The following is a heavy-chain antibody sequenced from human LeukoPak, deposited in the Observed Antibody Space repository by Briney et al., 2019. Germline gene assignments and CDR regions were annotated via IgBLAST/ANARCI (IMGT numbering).Heavy chain of an antibody. CDR2: ISGSDGSK. CDR1: GFTFSRYA. Sequence: QPGGSLLLSCAASGFTFSRYAMSWVRRPAEKGLEWVSVISGSDGSKYYADSVRGRFTIPRDDSGTTLFLQMNSLRPEATAVYYCARQVSCHTTTCYAGMPPDYWGQGTLVTVSS. V-gene: IGHV3-23*01. D-gene: IGHD2-2*01. CDR3: ARQVSCHTTTCYAGMPPDY. J-gene: IGHJ4*02.